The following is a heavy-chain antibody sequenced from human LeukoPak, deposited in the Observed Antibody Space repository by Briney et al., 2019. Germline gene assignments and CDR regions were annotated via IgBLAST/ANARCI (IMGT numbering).Heavy chain of an antibody. CDR3: ARDARRYDFWSGYYPDY. V-gene: IGHV3-30-3*01. CDR2: ISYDGSNK. J-gene: IGHJ4*02. CDR1: GFPFSSYA. D-gene: IGHD3-3*01. Sequence: PPGRSPPLSCAASGFPFSSYAMHCVRQAPGKGLERVAVISYDGSNKYYADSVKGRFTISRDNSKNTLYLQMNSLRAEDTAVYYCARDARRYDFWSGYYPDYWGQGTLVTVSS.